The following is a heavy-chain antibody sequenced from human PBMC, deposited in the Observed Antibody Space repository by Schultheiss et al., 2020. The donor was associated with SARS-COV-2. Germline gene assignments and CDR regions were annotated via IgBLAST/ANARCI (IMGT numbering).Heavy chain of an antibody. CDR3: AREATVTNFDY. D-gene: IGHD4-17*01. V-gene: IGHV4-59*12. CDR1: GGSFSGYY. CDR2: IYYSGST. J-gene: IGHJ4*02. Sequence: SETLSLTCAVYGGSFSGYYWSWIRQPPGKGLEWIGYIYYSGSTNYNPSLKSRVTISVDTSKNQFSLKLSSVTAADTAVYYCAREATVTNFDYWGQGTLVTVSS.